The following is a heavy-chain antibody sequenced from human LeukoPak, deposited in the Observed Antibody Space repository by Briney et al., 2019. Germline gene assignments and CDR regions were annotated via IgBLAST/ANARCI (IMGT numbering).Heavy chain of an antibody. J-gene: IGHJ6*03. D-gene: IGHD6-13*01. Sequence: SETLSLTCTVSGGSISSYYWSWIRQPAGKGLEWIGRIYTSGSTNYNPSLKSRVTMSVDTSKNQFSLKLSSVTAADTAVYYCARVIAAATKYYYYYYYMDVWGKGTTVTISS. CDR1: GGSISSYY. CDR3: ARVIAAATKYYYYYYYMDV. CDR2: IYTSGST. V-gene: IGHV4-4*07.